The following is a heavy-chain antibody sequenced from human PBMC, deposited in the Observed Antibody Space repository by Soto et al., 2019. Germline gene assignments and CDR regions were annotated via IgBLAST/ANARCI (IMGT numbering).Heavy chain of an antibody. CDR2: ISGYNANT. D-gene: IGHD3-22*01. V-gene: IGHV1-18*01. Sequence: QVQLVQSGAEVKKPWASVKVSCKASGYTFTGYGIGWVRQAPGQGLEWMGWISGYNANTNYPQKLQGRITMTTDTSTSTAYMELRSLRSDDTAVYYCARGGYYYDSSGYYSDYWGQGTLVTVSS. CDR1: GYTFTGYG. J-gene: IGHJ4*02. CDR3: ARGGYYYDSSGYYSDY.